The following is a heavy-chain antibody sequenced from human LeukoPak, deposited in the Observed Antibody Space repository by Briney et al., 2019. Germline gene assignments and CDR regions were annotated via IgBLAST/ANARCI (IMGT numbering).Heavy chain of an antibody. V-gene: IGHV3-64*01. CDR1: GSTFSSYA. D-gene: IGHD2-15*01. Sequence: GGSLRLSCAASGSTFSSYAMHWVRQAPGKGLEYVSGINTNGGSTYYANSVKGRFTISRDNSKNTLYLQMNSLRAEDTAVYYCARGESSSGAFDIWGQGTMVTVSS. CDR3: ARGESSSGAFDI. CDR2: INTNGGST. J-gene: IGHJ3*02.